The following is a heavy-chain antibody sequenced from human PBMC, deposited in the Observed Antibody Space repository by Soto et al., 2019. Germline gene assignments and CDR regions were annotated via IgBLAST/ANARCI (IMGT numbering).Heavy chain of an antibody. CDR1: GYTFTNFG. CDR3: ARGGTQIDY. D-gene: IGHD3-16*01. V-gene: IGHV1-18*01. CDR2: ISAYNGNK. J-gene: IGHJ4*02. Sequence: QVQLVQSGAEVKKPGASVKVSCKASGYTFTNFGISWVRQAPGQGLEWMGWISAYNGNKNYAQKLQGRDTIAKETTSCTAYMEVRSLRFDDTAVYYCARGGTQIDYWGQGTLVTVSS.